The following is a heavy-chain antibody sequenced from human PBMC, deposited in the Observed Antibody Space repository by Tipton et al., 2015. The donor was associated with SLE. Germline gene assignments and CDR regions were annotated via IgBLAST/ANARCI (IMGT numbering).Heavy chain of an antibody. Sequence: LRLSCAVCGGSFSGYYWSWIRQPPGKGLEWIGEINHSGSTNHNPSLKSRVTISVDTSKNQFSLKLSSVTAADTAVYYCARSGPSWGYYYYMDVWGKGTTVTVSS. J-gene: IGHJ6*03. CDR2: INHSGST. V-gene: IGHV4-34*01. CDR1: GGSFSGYY. CDR3: ARSGPSWGYYYYMDV. D-gene: IGHD3-16*01.